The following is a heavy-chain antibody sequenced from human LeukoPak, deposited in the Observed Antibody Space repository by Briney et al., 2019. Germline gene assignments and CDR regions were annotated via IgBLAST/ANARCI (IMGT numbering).Heavy chain of an antibody. V-gene: IGHV1-18*01. Sequence: VASVKVSCKASGYTFTSYGISWVRQAPGQGLEWMGWISAYNGNTNYAQKLQGRVTMTTDTSTSTAYMELRSLRSDDTAVYYCARGIAAAGNHYYYYGMDVWGQGTTVTVSS. CDR1: GYTFTSYG. CDR2: ISAYNGNT. D-gene: IGHD6-13*01. J-gene: IGHJ6*02. CDR3: ARGIAAAGNHYYYYGMDV.